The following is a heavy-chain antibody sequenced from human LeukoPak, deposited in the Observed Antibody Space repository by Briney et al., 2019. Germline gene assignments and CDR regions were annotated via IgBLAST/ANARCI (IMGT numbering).Heavy chain of an antibody. Sequence: SVKVSCKASGGTFSSYAISWVRQAPGQGLEWMGGIIPIFGTANYAQKFQDRVTITADESTSTAYMELSSLRSEDTAVYYCASLNYYDSSGYYLQTWGQGTLVTVSS. V-gene: IGHV1-69*13. D-gene: IGHD3-22*01. CDR2: IIPIFGTA. CDR3: ASLNYYDSSGYYLQT. J-gene: IGHJ4*02. CDR1: GGTFSSYA.